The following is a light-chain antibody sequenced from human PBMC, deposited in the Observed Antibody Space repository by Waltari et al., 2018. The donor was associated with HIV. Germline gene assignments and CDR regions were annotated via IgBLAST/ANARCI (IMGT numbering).Light chain of an antibody. CDR2: GAS. Sequence: EIVMTQSPATLSVSPGERATLSCRASQRVSSNLAWYQQKPGQAPRLLISGASTRATGIPARFSGSGSGTDFTLTISSLQSEDFAVYYCHQYYNWPPAFGQGTRLEI. CDR1: QRVSSN. V-gene: IGKV3-15*01. J-gene: IGKJ5*01. CDR3: HQYYNWPPA.